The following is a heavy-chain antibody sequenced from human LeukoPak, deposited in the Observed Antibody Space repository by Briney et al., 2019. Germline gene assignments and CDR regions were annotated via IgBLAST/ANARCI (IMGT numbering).Heavy chain of an antibody. Sequence: GGSLRLSCVASGFTFSSYWMSWVRQAPGKGLEWVANINQDGSEKYDVDSAKGRFTISRDNAKNSLYLQMNSLRAEDTAVYYCARARGKNWFDPWGQGTLVTVSS. D-gene: IGHD3-16*01. CDR1: GFTFSSYW. CDR3: ARARGKNWFDP. J-gene: IGHJ5*02. CDR2: INQDGSEK. V-gene: IGHV3-7*01.